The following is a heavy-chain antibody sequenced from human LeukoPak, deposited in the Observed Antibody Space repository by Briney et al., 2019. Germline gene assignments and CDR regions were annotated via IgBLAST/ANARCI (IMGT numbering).Heavy chain of an antibody. D-gene: IGHD6-13*01. CDR3: ARGRPAAGQSFFDY. V-gene: IGHV3-7*01. J-gene: IGHJ4*02. CDR2: IKQDGSGT. CDR1: GFTFSNYW. Sequence: GGSLRLSCAVSGFTFSNYWMSWVRQAPGKGLEWVASIKQDGSGTYYVDSVKGRFTISRDNAKSSLYLQMNSLRAEDTAVYYCARGRPAAGQSFFDYWGQGTLVTVSS.